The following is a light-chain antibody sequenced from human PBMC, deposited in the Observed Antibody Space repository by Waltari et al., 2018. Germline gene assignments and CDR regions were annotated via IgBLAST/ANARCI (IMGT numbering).Light chain of an antibody. V-gene: IGLV2-8*01. CDR2: EVS. CDR1: SSDVGGYNS. Sequence: QSALTQPPSASGSPGQSATISCTGTSSDVGGYNSVPCYQQHPGKAPKLMIYEVSKRPSGVPDRFSGSKSGNTASLTVSGLQAEDEADYYCSSYAGSNNYVFGTGTKVTVL. CDR3: SSYAGSNNYV. J-gene: IGLJ1*01.